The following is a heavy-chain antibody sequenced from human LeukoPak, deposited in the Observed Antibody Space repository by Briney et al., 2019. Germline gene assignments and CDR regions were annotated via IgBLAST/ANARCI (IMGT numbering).Heavy chain of an antibody. CDR1: GFTFSSYG. Sequence: GGSLRLSCAASGFTFSSYGMHWVRQAPGKGLKWVAVISYDGSNKYYADSVKGRFTISRDNSKNTLYLQMNSLRAEDTAVYYCAKDRPEFDYWGQGTLVTVSS. V-gene: IGHV3-30*18. CDR3: AKDRPEFDY. D-gene: IGHD6-6*01. CDR2: ISYDGSNK. J-gene: IGHJ4*02.